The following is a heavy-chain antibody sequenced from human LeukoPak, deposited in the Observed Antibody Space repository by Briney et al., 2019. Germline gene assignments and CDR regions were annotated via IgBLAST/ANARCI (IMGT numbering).Heavy chain of an antibody. D-gene: IGHD5-12*01. CDR2: IYSSGST. V-gene: IGHV4-4*07. CDR1: GGSINSYY. Sequence: PSETLSLTCTVSGGSINSYYWSWIRQPAGKGLEWIGRIYSSGSTNYNPSLKSRVTMSVDTSNNQFSLKLTSMTAADTAVYYCARDQGGGYYWFDPWGQGTLVTVSS. J-gene: IGHJ5*02. CDR3: ARDQGGGYYWFDP.